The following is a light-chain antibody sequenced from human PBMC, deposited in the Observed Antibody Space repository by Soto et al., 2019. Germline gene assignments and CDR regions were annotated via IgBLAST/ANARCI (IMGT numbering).Light chain of an antibody. CDR3: QQYGSSGT. V-gene: IGKV3-20*01. CDR2: GAS. Sequence: EVVLSKSPGALSLSPGARATLSCRASQSVSNNYLAWYQQKPGQAPRLLIYGASNRATGIPDRFSGSGSGTDFTLTISRLEPEDFAVYYCQQYGSSGTFGQGTKV. CDR1: QSVSNNY. J-gene: IGKJ1*01.